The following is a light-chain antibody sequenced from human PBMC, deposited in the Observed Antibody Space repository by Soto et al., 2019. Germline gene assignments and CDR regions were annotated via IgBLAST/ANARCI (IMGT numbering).Light chain of an antibody. CDR3: CSYAGSSTYV. Sequence: ALTQPASVSGSPGQSITISCTGTSSDVGRYNLVSWYQQHPGKAPKLIIHEDSKRSSGLSNRFSGSKSGNTASLTISGLQAEDEADYYCCSYAGSSTYVFGTGTKVTVL. J-gene: IGLJ1*01. CDR2: EDS. V-gene: IGLV2-23*01. CDR1: SSDVGRYNL.